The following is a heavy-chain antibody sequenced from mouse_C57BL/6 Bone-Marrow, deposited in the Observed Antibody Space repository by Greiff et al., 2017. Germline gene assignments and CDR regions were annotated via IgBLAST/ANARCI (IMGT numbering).Heavy chain of an antibody. CDR3: ARSGWLRYFGY. J-gene: IGHJ2*01. CDR2: INPSSGYT. V-gene: IGHV1-4*01. CDR1: GYTFTSYT. D-gene: IGHD2-2*01. Sequence: QVQLKQSGAELARPGASVKMSCKASGYTFTSYTMHWVKQRPGQGLESIGYINPSSGYTKYNQKFKDKATLTADKSSSTDYMQLSSLTSEYSAVYYCARSGWLRYFGYWGQGTTLTVSS.